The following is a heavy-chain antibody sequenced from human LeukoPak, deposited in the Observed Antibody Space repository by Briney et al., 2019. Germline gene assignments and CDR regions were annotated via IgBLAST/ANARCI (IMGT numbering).Heavy chain of an antibody. V-gene: IGHV1-2*02. Sequence: ASVKVSCKASGYTFTGYYMHWVRQAPGQGLEWMGWINPNSGGTNYAQKFQGRVTMTRDTSISTAYMELSRLRSDDTAVYYCARDQAYYYDSSGYSFGDAFDIWGQGTMVTVSS. CDR2: INPNSGGT. CDR3: ARDQAYYYDSSGYSFGDAFDI. CDR1: GYTFTGYY. J-gene: IGHJ3*02. D-gene: IGHD3-22*01.